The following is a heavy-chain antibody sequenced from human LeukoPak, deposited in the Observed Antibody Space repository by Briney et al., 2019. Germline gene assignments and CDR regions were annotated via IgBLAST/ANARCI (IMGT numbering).Heavy chain of an antibody. CDR2: ISSSSSYI. D-gene: IGHD2-2*01. J-gene: IGHJ4*02. Sequence: PGGSLRLSCAAPGFTFSSYSMNWVRQAPGKGLEWVSSISSSSSYIYYADSVKGRFTISRDNAKNSLYLQMNSLRAEDTAVYYCARVRSWIVPFDYWGQGTLVTVSS. V-gene: IGHV3-21*01. CDR1: GFTFSSYS. CDR3: ARVRSWIVPFDY.